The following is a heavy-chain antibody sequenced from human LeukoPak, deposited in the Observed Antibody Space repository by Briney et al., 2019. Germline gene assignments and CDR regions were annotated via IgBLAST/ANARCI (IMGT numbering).Heavy chain of an antibody. D-gene: IGHD6-6*01. CDR1: GFTFSYYW. CDR2: INSDGSTT. CDR3: ASEYSSSSGHF. Sequence: PGGSLRLSCAASGFTFSYYWMHWVRQAPGKGLVSVSRINSDGSTTSYADSVKGRLTISRDNAKNTLYLQMNSLRAEDTAVYYCASEYSSSSGHFWGQGTLVTVSS. J-gene: IGHJ4*02. V-gene: IGHV3-74*01.